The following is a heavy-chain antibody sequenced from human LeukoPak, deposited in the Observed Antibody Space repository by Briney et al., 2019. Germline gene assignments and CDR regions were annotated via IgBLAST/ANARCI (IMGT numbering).Heavy chain of an antibody. J-gene: IGHJ4*02. CDR1: GFTFDDYA. CDR3: AKGGYYDSSGYYYGPGGFDY. D-gene: IGHD3-22*01. CDR2: ISWNSGSI. V-gene: IGHV3-9*01. Sequence: GGSLRLSCAASGFTFDDYAMHWVRQAPGKGLEWVSGISWNSGSIGYADSVKGRFTISRDNAKNSLYLQMNSLRAEDTALYYCAKGGYYDSSGYYYGPGGFDYWGQGTLVTVSS.